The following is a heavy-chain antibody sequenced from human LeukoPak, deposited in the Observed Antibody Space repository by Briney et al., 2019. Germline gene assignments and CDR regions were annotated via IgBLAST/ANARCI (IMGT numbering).Heavy chain of an antibody. J-gene: IGHJ6*02. CDR1: GFTFSSYA. Sequence: GGSLRLSCAASGFTFSSYAMHWVRQAPGKGLEWVAVISYDGSNKYYADSVKGRFTISRDNSKNTLYLQMNSLRAEDTAVYYCARGQPRGPPYYGMDVWGQGTTVTVSS. CDR2: ISYDGSNK. CDR3: ARGQPRGPPYYGMDV. V-gene: IGHV3-30-3*01.